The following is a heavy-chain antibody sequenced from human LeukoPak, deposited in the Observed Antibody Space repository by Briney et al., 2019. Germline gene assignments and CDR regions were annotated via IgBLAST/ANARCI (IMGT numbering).Heavy chain of an antibody. D-gene: IGHD3-22*01. CDR3: ARATRYDSSVYYFDY. CDR1: GFTVSSSY. CDR2: IYSGGST. Sequence: GGSQRLSCAASGFTVSSSYMSWVRQAPGKGLEWVSVIYSGGSTYYADSVKGRFTISRGNSKNTLYLQMNGLRAEDTAVYYCARATRYDSSVYYFDYWGQGTLVTVSS. J-gene: IGHJ4*02. V-gene: IGHV3-53*01.